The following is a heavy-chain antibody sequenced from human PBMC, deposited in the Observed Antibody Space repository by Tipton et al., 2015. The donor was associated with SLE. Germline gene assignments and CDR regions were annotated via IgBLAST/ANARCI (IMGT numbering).Heavy chain of an antibody. Sequence: TLSLTCTVSGGSISSGSYYWSWIRQPAGKGPEWRGYISPSGSTNYNPSLKSRVTISVDTSKNQFSLKLSSVTAADTAVYYCTTYGPADASDIWGQGTMVTVSS. V-gene: IGHV4-61*09. CDR2: ISPSGST. CDR3: TTYGPADASDI. J-gene: IGHJ3*02. CDR1: GGSISSGSYY. D-gene: IGHD2-21*01.